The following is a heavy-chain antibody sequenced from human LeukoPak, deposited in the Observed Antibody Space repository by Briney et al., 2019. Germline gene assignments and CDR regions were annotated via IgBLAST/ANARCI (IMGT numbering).Heavy chain of an antibody. CDR2: VNSEGSST. CDR1: GFTFSTYW. V-gene: IGHV3-74*01. CDR3: AGDPFDY. Sequence: GGSLRLSCAASGFTFSTYWMHWVRQGSGKGLVWVSRVNSEGSSTSYADSVKGRFTISRDNAKNTLYLQMNSLRAEDTAVYYCAGDPFDYWGQGTLVTVSS. J-gene: IGHJ4*02.